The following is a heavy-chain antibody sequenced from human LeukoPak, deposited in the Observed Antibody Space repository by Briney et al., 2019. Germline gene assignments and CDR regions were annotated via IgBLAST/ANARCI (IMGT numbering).Heavy chain of an antibody. CDR2: ISGSDGST. D-gene: IGHD5-18*01. CDR3: AKVQLWPRMAWFDY. CDR1: GFTFNSYA. J-gene: IGHJ4*02. V-gene: IGHV3-23*01. Sequence: GGSLRLSCAASGFTFNSYAMSWVRQARGKGLEGVSAISGSDGSTYYADSVKGRFTISRDNSKNTLYLQMNSLRAEDTAVYYCAKVQLWPRMAWFDYWGQGTLVTVSS.